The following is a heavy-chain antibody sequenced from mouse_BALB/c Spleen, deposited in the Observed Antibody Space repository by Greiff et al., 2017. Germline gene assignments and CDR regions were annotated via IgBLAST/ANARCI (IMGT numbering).Heavy chain of an antibody. CDR2: ISSGGST. D-gene: IGHD2-2*01. V-gene: IGHV5-6-5*01. Sequence: EVQVVESGGGLVKPGGSLKLSCAASGFTFSSYAMSWVRQTPEKRLEWVASISSGGSTYYPDSVKGRFTISRDNARNILYMQMSSLRSEDTAMYYCARGDYGYDYWGQGTTLTVSS. CDR1: GFTFSSYA. J-gene: IGHJ2*01. CDR3: ARGDYGYDY.